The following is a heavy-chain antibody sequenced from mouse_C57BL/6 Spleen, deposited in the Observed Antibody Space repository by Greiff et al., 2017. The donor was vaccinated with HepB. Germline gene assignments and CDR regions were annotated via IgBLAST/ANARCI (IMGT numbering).Heavy chain of an antibody. Sequence: EVQLQESGGGLVKPGGSLKLSCAASGFTFSSYAMSWVRQTPEKRLEWVATISDGGSYTYYPDNVKGRFTISRDNAKNNLYLQMSHLKSEDTAMYYCARDSLIYYYGSSNWYFDVWGTGTTVTVSS. V-gene: IGHV5-4*01. CDR1: GFTFSSYA. CDR3: ARDSLIYYYGSSNWYFDV. D-gene: IGHD1-1*01. CDR2: ISDGGSYT. J-gene: IGHJ1*03.